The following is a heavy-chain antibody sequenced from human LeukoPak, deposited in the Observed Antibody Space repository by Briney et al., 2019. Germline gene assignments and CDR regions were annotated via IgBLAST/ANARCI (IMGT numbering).Heavy chain of an antibody. CDR3: ARVARIVGAPGILGY. CDR2: INPNSGGT. CDR1: GYTFTGYY. V-gene: IGHV1-2*02. J-gene: IGHJ4*02. D-gene: IGHD1-26*01. Sequence: GASVKVSCKASGYTFTGYYMRWVRQAPGQGLEWMGWINPNSGGTNYAQKFQGRVTMTRDTSISTAYMELSRLRSDDTAVNYCARVARIVGAPGILGYWGQGTLVTVSS.